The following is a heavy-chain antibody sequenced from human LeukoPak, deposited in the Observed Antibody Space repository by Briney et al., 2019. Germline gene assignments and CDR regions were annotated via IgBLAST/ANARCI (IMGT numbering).Heavy chain of an antibody. Sequence: PSETLSLTCTVSGGSISSYHWSWLRQPRGKGVEGIGYNYYSGSTNYNPSLKRRVTISVDTSKNQFSLKLSSVTAADTAVYYCARGATIFGVVINFDYWGQGTLVTVSS. J-gene: IGHJ4*02. V-gene: IGHV4-59*01. CDR3: ARGATIFGVVINFDY. CDR1: GGSISSYH. CDR2: NYYSGST. D-gene: IGHD3-3*01.